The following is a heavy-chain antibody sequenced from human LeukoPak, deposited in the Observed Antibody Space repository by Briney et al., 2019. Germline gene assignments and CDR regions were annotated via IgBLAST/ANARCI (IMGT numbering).Heavy chain of an antibody. CDR2: ISSSSSYI. V-gene: IGHV3-21*01. Sequence: GGSLRLSCAGSGFPFSNYWMAWVRQAPGKGLEWVSSISSSSSYIYYADSVKGRFTISRDNAKNSLYLQMNSLRAEDTAVYYCARDRGIRLWGQGTLVTVSS. CDR3: ARDRGIRL. D-gene: IGHD6-13*01. CDR1: GFPFSNYW. J-gene: IGHJ4*02.